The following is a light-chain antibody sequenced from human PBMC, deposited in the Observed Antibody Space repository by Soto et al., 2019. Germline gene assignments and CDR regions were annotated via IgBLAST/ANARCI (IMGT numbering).Light chain of an antibody. CDR3: QQYGTSEII. J-gene: IGKJ5*01. Sequence: EIVLTQSPGTLSLSPGERVTLSCRASQSVSVNSLAWYQQKGGQAPRLLIYAASTRATGVPDRFSGTGSGTDFALTISRLEPEDFAVFFCQQYGTSEIIFGQGTRLEIK. CDR2: AAS. CDR1: QSVSVNS. V-gene: IGKV3-20*01.